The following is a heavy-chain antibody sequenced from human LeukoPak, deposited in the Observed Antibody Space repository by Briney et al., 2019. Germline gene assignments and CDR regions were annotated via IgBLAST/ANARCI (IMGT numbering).Heavy chain of an antibody. CDR2: INSDGSST. V-gene: IGHV3-74*01. D-gene: IGHD3-22*01. J-gene: IGHJ4*02. Sequence: SGGSLRLSCAASGFSFSSYWMHWVRQAPGKELVWVSRINSDGSSTSNADSVKGRFTISRHDSKNTLYLQMNSLRPEDTAVYYCARGDNGAYYPAYWGQGTLVTVSS. CDR3: ARGDNGAYYPAY. CDR1: GFSFSSYW.